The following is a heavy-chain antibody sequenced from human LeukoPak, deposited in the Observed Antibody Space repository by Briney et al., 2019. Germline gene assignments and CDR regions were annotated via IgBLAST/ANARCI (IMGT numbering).Heavy chain of an antibody. CDR1: GGSFRGYY. CDR2: INHTGDT. V-gene: IGHV4-34*01. J-gene: IGHJ1*01. Sequence: PSETLSLTCTDYGGSFRGYYWSWIRQSPRKGLEWIGEINHTGDTNYNPSLKSRVSISVDTSKNQFSLKLNSVTAADAAVYYCAKAAFYYDSGGHWGQGTLVTVSS. D-gene: IGHD3-22*01. CDR3: AKAAFYYDSGGH.